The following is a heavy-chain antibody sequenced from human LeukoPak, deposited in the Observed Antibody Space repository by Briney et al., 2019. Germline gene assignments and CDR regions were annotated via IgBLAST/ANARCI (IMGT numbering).Heavy chain of an antibody. V-gene: IGHV3-30*03. J-gene: IGHJ4*02. CDR3: ARGPSGYHNT. CDR2: ISYDGSNK. Sequence: GGSLRLSCAACGFTFSSYGMHWVRQAPGKGLEWVAVISYDGSNKYYADSVKGRFTISRDNSKNTLYLQMNSLRAEDTAVYYCARGPSGYHNTGGQGTLVTVSS. D-gene: IGHD5-12*01. CDR1: GFTFSSYG.